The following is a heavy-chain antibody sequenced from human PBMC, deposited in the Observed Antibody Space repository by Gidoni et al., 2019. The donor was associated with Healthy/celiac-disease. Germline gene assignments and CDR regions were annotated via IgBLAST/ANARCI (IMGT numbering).Heavy chain of an antibody. V-gene: IGHV3-21*01. D-gene: IGHD3-22*01. J-gene: IGHJ4*02. CDR1: GFTFSSYS. CDR2: ISSRCMYI. Sequence: VQLVASGGGLVKPGGSVRLSCAASGFTFSSYSMHWVRQDPGKGLEWVSIISSRCMYIYYANSVKGRFTISRDNAKNSLYLQINSLRAEDTAVYYCARDPNLPYYYDSSGYQHPYYFDYWGQGTLVTVSS. CDR3: ARDPNLPYYYDSSGYQHPYYFDY.